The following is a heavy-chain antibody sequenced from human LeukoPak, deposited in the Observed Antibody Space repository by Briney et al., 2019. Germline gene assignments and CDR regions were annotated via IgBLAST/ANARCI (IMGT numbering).Heavy chain of an antibody. Sequence: SETLSLTCTVSGGSITGYYWSWIREPPGRGLEWIGHIYYSGSTYYNPSLKSRVTISVDTSKNQFSLRLSSVTAADTAVYYCARFNSGSYQHYFDYWGQGTLLTVSS. V-gene: IGHV4-59*12. CDR2: IYYSGST. D-gene: IGHD1-26*01. CDR3: ARFNSGSYQHYFDY. J-gene: IGHJ4*02. CDR1: GGSITGYY.